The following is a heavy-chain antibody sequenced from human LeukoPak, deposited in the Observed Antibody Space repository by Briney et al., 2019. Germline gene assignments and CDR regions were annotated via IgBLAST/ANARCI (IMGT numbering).Heavy chain of an antibody. D-gene: IGHD2-2*01. J-gene: IGHJ4*02. Sequence: GGSLRLSCAASGFTFSSYAMSWVRQAPGKGLEWVSAISGSGGSTYYADSVKGRFTISRDDSKNTLYLQMNSLRAEDTAVYYCAKDLDCSSTSCYPDYWGQGTLVTVSS. V-gene: IGHV3-23*01. CDR3: AKDLDCSSTSCYPDY. CDR2: ISGSGGST. CDR1: GFTFSSYA.